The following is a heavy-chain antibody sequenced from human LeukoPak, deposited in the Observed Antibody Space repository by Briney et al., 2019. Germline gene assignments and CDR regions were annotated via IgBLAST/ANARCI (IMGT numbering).Heavy chain of an antibody. Sequence: ASVKVSCKASGYTFTSYAMHWVRQAPGQRLEWMGWINAGNGNTKYSQEFQGRVTITRDTSASTAYMELGSLRSEDMAVYYCARAGIVVVPAALDYWGQGTLVTVSS. V-gene: IGHV1-3*03. CDR3: ARAGIVVVPAALDY. D-gene: IGHD2-2*01. CDR2: INAGNGNT. J-gene: IGHJ4*02. CDR1: GYTFTSYA.